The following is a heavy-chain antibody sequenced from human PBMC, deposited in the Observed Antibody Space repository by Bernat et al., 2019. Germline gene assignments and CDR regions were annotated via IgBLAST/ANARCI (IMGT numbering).Heavy chain of an antibody. CDR1: GYSITSGFY. Sequence: VQLQESGPGLVKPSETLSLTCAVSGYSITSGFYWGWIRQPPGRGLEWIGSIYHSGTTHYNVSPQSRASIAVDTSKNQFFLIMRSVSAADTAVYYCARQDNGNWYSDFYMDVWGKGTTVTVSS. CDR2: IYHSGTT. CDR3: ARQDNGNWYSDFYMDV. V-gene: IGHV4-38-2*01. J-gene: IGHJ6*03. D-gene: IGHD2-21*02.